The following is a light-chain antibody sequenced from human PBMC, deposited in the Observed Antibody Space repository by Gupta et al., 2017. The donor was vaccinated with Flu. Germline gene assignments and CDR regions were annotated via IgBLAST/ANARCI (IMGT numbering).Light chain of an antibody. Sequence: ERATLACRASQSVNSNMVTWYQQKPGQAPRRLIYCASSRATGIPDRFSGSGSGADFTLTILRLEPEDFAVYYCQQYGISGYTFGQGTKLEIK. CDR3: QQYGISGYT. J-gene: IGKJ2*01. CDR1: QSVNSNM. V-gene: IGKV3-20*01. CDR2: CAS.